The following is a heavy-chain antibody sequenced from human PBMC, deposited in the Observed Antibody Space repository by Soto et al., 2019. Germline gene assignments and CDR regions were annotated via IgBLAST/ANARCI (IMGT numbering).Heavy chain of an antibody. CDR3: ARDFNYDILTGYQGGDY. CDR2: IYSGGST. CDR1: GFTVSSND. V-gene: IGHV3-66*01. D-gene: IGHD3-9*01. J-gene: IGHJ4*02. Sequence: PGGSQRLSCAASGFTVSSNDMSWVRQATGKGLEWVSVIYSGGSTYYADSVKGRFTISRDNSENTLYLQMNSLRAEDTAVYYCARDFNYDILTGYQGGDYWGQGTLVTVSS.